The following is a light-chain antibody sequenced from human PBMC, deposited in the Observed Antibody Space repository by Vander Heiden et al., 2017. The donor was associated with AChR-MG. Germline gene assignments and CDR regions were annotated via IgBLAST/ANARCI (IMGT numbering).Light chain of an antibody. CDR1: NLKNYY. Sequence: SSELTQDPAVSVAFGQTASITCQGHNLKNYYASWYQQKPGQAPLLVVYGKNNRPSVISDRCSGSNSGNTASWTLTGAQAEDEADYYCGARDSSGNLAVFGGGTKLSVL. V-gene: IGLV3-19*01. CDR3: GARDSSGNLAV. J-gene: IGLJ3*02. CDR2: GKN.